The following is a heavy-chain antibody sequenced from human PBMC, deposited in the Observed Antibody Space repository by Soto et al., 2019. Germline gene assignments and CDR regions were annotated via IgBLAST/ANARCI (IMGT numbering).Heavy chain of an antibody. Sequence: LSLTCAVEGGSFNDDYWSWIRQSPGKGLEWIGEINDSGSTNYNPSLKSRVTISVDTSKNQFSLKLSSVTAADTAVHYCASDYVDWGQGTLVTVSS. J-gene: IGHJ4*02. D-gene: IGHD4-17*01. CDR3: ASDYVD. V-gene: IGHV4-34*01. CDR1: GGSFNDDY. CDR2: INDSGST.